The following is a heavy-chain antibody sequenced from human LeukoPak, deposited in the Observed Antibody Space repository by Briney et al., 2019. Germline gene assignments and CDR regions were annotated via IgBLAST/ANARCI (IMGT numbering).Heavy chain of an antibody. CDR2: IYYSGST. CDR1: GGSISSGGYY. CDR3: VRGSLSDYYDSSGYYEEYFQH. V-gene: IGHV4-31*03. J-gene: IGHJ1*01. D-gene: IGHD3-22*01. Sequence: PSETLSLTCTVSGGSISSGGYYWSWIRQHPGKGLEWIGYIYYSGSTYYDPSLKSRVTISVDTSKNQFSLKLSSVTAADTAVYYCVRGSLSDYYDSSGYYEEYFQHWGQGTLVTVSS.